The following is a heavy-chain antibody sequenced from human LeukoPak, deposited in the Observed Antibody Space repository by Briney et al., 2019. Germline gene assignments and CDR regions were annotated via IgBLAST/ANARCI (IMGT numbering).Heavy chain of an antibody. J-gene: IGHJ5*02. D-gene: IGHD1-1*01. CDR1: GFSFGIHS. V-gene: IGHV3-23*01. CDR3: VKDGLAGNGVYDWFDH. Sequence: GGSLRLSCAASGFSFGIHSMSWVRQAPGKGLEWVSLIGTTDTHYADTVKGRFTISRDNSKDMLYLQMNDLRVEDTAIYYCVKDGLAGNGVYDWFDHWGQGTLVTVS. CDR2: IGTTDT.